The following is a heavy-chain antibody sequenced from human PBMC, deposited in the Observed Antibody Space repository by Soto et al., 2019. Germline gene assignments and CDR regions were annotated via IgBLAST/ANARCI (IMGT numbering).Heavy chain of an antibody. V-gene: IGHV3-73*01. Sequence: EVQLVESGGGLVQPGGSLKLSCAASGFTVSGSAVHWVRQVSGKGLEWVGSIRSKTNSYATAYAASVKGRFTISRDDSKNTAYMQMNSLKTEDTAVYYSTSRLGELSFPRAFDIWGQGTMVTVSS. CDR2: IRSKTNSYAT. CDR3: TSRLGELSFPRAFDI. J-gene: IGHJ3*02. CDR1: GFTVSGSA. D-gene: IGHD3-16*02.